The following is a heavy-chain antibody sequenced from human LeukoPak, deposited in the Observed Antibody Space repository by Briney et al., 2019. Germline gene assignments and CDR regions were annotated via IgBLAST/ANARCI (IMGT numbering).Heavy chain of an antibody. V-gene: IGHV4-39*01. CDR3: ARLTLYQGYYFDY. Sequence: PSETLSLTCTVSGGSISSYYWGWIRQPPGKGLEWIGSIYYSGSTYYNPSLKSRVTISVDTSKNQFSLKLSSVTAADTAVYYCARLTLYQGYYFDYWGQGTLVTVSS. CDR2: IYYSGST. J-gene: IGHJ4*02. D-gene: IGHD3-16*02. CDR1: GGSISSYY.